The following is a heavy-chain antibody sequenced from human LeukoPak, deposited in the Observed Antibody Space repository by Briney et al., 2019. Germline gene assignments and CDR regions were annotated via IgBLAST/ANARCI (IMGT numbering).Heavy chain of an antibody. CDR2: INTSGSA. D-gene: IGHD3-3*01. Sequence: SETLSLTCTVSGGSISNYYWGWIRQPAGKGLEWIGRINTSGSANYNPSLRSRVTMSVDMSKNQFSLKLSSVTAADTAVYYCARAHYDFWSGYYQGSWFDPWGQGTLVTVSS. CDR3: ARAHYDFWSGYYQGSWFDP. V-gene: IGHV4-4*07. CDR1: GGSISNYY. J-gene: IGHJ5*02.